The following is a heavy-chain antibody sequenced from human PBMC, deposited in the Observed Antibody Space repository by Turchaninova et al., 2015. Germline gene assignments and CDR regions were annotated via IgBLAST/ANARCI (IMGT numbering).Heavy chain of an antibody. V-gene: IGHV1-8*03. J-gene: IGHJ6*03. CDR1: GYTVTSHD. CDR2: RNPNSGNT. D-gene: IGHD3-22*01. CDR3: ARAAGYYYDSSGYTRSYYYMDV. Sequence: QVQLVQSGAEAKKPGASVKVPCQASGYTVTSHDFKWVRQATGQGLEWMGWRNPNSGNTGYAQKFQGRVTITRNTSISTAYMELSSLRSEDTAVYYCARAAGYYYDSSGYTRSYYYMDVWGKGTTVTVSS.